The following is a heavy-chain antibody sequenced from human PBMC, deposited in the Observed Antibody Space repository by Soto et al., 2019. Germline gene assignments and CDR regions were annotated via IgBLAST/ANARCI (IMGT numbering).Heavy chain of an antibody. CDR1: GFTFSDYI. V-gene: IGHV3-21*06. CDR3: ASPWEYCSSSNCYVAFDI. J-gene: IGHJ3*02. D-gene: IGHD2-2*01. Sequence: EIQLLESGGGLVKPGGSLRLSCAASGFTFSDYIMNWVRQAPGKGLEWLSSISSSSSYIFYADSVKGRFTISRDNAKNGLFLHMNSLRADDTAVYYCASPWEYCSSSNCYVAFDIWGQGTMVTVSP. CDR2: ISSSSSYI.